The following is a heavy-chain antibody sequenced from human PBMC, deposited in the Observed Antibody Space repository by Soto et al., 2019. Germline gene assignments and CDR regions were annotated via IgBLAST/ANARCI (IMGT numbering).Heavy chain of an antibody. J-gene: IGHJ4*02. D-gene: IGHD6-6*01. Sequence: GGSLRLSCAASGFTFSSYAMSWVRQAPGKGLEWVSAISGSGGSTYYADSVKGRITISRDNSKNTLHLERNSLKAEDAAVCIGAARRIAARPFDYWGQGTMVTVSS. V-gene: IGHV3-23*01. CDR3: AARRIAARPFDY. CDR1: GFTFSSYA. CDR2: ISGSGGST.